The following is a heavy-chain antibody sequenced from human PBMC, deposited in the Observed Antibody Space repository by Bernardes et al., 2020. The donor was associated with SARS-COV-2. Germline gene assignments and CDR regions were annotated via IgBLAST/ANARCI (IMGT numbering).Heavy chain of an antibody. CDR1: GFTFSSFD. CDR3: ASATTDYYYSAMDV. D-gene: IGHD4-17*01. J-gene: IGHJ6*02. V-gene: IGHV3-13*01. CDR2: IGTAGDK. Sequence: GGSLRLSCAASGFTFSSFDMHWVRQATGKGLEWVSTIGTAGDKYYAGSVKGRFTTSRENAKNSLHLHKNSLGAGDTAVYFCASATTDYYYSAMDVWGQGTTVTVSS.